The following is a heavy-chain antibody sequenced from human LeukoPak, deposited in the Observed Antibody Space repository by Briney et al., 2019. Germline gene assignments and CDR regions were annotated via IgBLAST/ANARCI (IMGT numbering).Heavy chain of an antibody. Sequence: SETLSLTCAVYGGSFSGYNWNWVRQPPGKGLEWIGEINHSGSTNYNPSLKSRVTISVDTSKNQFSLKLSSVTAADTAVYYCARGGDSSGYYYYWGQGTLVTVSS. J-gene: IGHJ4*02. V-gene: IGHV4-34*01. CDR1: GGSFSGYN. D-gene: IGHD3-22*01. CDR2: INHSGST. CDR3: ARGGDSSGYYYY.